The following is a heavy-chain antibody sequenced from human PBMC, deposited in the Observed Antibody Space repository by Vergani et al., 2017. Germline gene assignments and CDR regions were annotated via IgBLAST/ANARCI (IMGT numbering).Heavy chain of an antibody. D-gene: IGHD6-19*01. J-gene: IGHJ4*02. CDR1: GFTFSSYS. CDR2: ISTTSDTI. V-gene: IGHV3-48*01. Sequence: EVQLVESGGDLVQPGGSLRLSCAASGFTFSSYSMNWVRQAPGKGLGWISYISTTSDTIYYADSVRGRFTISRDNAKNSLYLEMNSLRVEDTAVYFCARSLVAGKGDYWGQGTRVAVSS. CDR3: ARSLVAGKGDY.